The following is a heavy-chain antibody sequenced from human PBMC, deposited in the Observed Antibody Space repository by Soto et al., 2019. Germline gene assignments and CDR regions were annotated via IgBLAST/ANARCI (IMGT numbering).Heavy chain of an antibody. CDR3: ARHRGTYYYDSSGYYYPIYYYYGMDV. D-gene: IGHD3-22*01. Sequence: QVQLQQWGAGLLKPSETLSLTCAVYGGSFSGYYWSWIRQPPGKGLEWIGEINHSGSTNYNPSLKSRVTLSVDTSKNQFSLKLSSVTAADTAVYYCARHRGTYYYDSSGYYYPIYYYYGMDVW. CDR1: GGSFSGYY. CDR2: INHSGST. V-gene: IGHV4-34*01. J-gene: IGHJ6*01.